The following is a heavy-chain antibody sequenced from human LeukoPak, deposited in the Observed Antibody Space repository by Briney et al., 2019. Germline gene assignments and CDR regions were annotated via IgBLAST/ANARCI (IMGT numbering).Heavy chain of an antibody. CDR1: GGSISSSSYY. J-gene: IGHJ6*03. D-gene: IGHD3-3*02. CDR2: IYYSGTT. V-gene: IGHV4-39*07. Sequence: SETLSLTCTVSGGSISSSSYYWGWIRQPPGKGLEWIGSIYYSGTTNYNPSLMSRVTLSIDKSKKHISLRLTSVTAADTALYYCARDNGSGYTKGYEHYYYYLDVWGKGTTVTVSS. CDR3: ARDNGSGYTKGYEHYYYYLDV.